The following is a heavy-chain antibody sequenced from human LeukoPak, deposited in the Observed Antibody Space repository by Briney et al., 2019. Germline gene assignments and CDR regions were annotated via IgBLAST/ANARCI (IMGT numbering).Heavy chain of an antibody. V-gene: IGHV4-31*03. Sequence: KTSQTLSLTCTVSGGSISSGGYYWSWLRQHPGKGLEWFGYIYYSGSTYYNPSLKSRVTISVDTSKNQFSLKLSSVTAADTAVYYCARGDCSSTSCYPYYYYYGMDVWGQGTTVTVSS. CDR3: ARGDCSSTSCYPYYYYYGMDV. J-gene: IGHJ6*02. CDR1: GGSISSGGYY. D-gene: IGHD2-2*01. CDR2: IYYSGST.